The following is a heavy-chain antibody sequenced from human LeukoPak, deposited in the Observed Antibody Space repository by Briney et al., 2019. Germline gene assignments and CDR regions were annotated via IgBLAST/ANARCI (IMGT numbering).Heavy chain of an antibody. CDR1: GFTFSDHY. J-gene: IGHJ4*02. V-gene: IGHV3-11*01. D-gene: IGHD6-6*01. Sequence: GGSLRLSCAASGFTFSDHYMSWIRQTPGKGLQWISRITHTGSPIYYADFVKGRFTISRDNAKNSLYLQMNSLRAEDTAVYYCARDPDTSSKVDYWGQGTLVTVSS. CDR2: ITHTGSPI. CDR3: ARDPDTSSKVDY.